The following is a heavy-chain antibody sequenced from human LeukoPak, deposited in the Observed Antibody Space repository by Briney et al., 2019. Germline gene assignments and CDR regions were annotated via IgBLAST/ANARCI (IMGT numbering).Heavy chain of an antibody. D-gene: IGHD6-13*01. J-gene: IGHJ3*02. CDR1: GFTFSSYW. CDR3: ARSGSKNSSSWYDAFDI. V-gene: IGHV3-7*01. CDR2: IKQDGSEK. Sequence: GGSLRLSCAACGFTFSSYWMSWVRQAPGKGLEWVANIKQDGSEKYYVDSVKGRFTISRDNAKNSLYLQMNSLRAEDTAVYYCARSGSKNSSSWYDAFDIWGQGTMVTVSS.